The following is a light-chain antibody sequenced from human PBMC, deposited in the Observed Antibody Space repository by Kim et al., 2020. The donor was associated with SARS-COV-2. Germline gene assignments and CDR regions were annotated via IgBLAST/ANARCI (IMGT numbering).Light chain of an antibody. CDR2: QDS. J-gene: IGLJ3*02. V-gene: IGLV3-1*01. CDR1: KLGHKF. CDR3: QAWDSTTAEV. Sequence: SSELTQPPSVSVSPGQTASITCSGDKLGHKFASWYQQKPGQSPVLVIYQDSKRPSGIPERFSGSNSGNTATLTISGTQAMDEADYYCQAWDSTTAEVFGG.